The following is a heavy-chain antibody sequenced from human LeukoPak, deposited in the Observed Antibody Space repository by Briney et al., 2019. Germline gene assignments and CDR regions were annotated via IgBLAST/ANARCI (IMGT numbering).Heavy chain of an antibody. CDR2: ISSSSSYI. J-gene: IGHJ4*02. Sequence: GGSLRLSCAASGFIFSNYSMNWVRQAPGKGLEWVSSISSSSSYIYYADSVKGRFTISRDNAKNSLYLQMNSLRAEDTAVYYCARGIDLSIDYWGQGTLVTVSS. CDR1: GFIFSNYS. CDR3: ARGIDLSIDY. V-gene: IGHV3-21*01. D-gene: IGHD3/OR15-3a*01.